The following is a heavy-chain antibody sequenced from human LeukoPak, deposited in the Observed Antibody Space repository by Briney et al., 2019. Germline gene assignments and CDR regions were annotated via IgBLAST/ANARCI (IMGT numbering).Heavy chain of an antibody. CDR2: IYTSGST. Sequence: SETLSLTCTVSGGSISSSSYYWGWIRQPPGKGLEWIGRIYTSGSTNYNPSLKSRVTISVDTSKNQFSLKLGSVTAADTAVYYCAREQLVGNWFDPWGQGTLVTVSS. CDR1: GGSISSSSYY. D-gene: IGHD6-6*01. CDR3: AREQLVGNWFDP. J-gene: IGHJ5*02. V-gene: IGHV4-61*02.